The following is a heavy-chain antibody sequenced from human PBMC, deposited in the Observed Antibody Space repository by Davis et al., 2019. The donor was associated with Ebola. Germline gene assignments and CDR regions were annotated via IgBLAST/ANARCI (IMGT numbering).Heavy chain of an antibody. CDR3: ARQHYDVVSGYSTFEF. CDR2: SHYSGNT. Sequence: WIRQPPGKGLEWIGSSHYSGNTFYNPSLNSRVTISLDTSKNQFSLKLRSVTAADRAVYYCARQHYDVVSGYSTFEFWGQGILVTVSS. D-gene: IGHD3-3*01. V-gene: IGHV4-39*01. J-gene: IGHJ4*02.